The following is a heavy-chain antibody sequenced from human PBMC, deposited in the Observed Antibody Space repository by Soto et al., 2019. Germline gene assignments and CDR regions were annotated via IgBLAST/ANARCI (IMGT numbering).Heavy chain of an antibody. V-gene: IGHV3-23*01. Sequence: EVQLLESGGGLVQPGGSLRLSCAASGFTFSNYAINWVRLAPGKGLEWVSGISGGGGSTYYADSVKGRFTIFRDTSKNAVFLLMNILRADCTAVYYCAKGFIVVVTVLRPDDAFGVWGQGKMVRVSS. J-gene: IGHJ3*01. CDR2: ISGGGGST. CDR1: GFTFSNYA. D-gene: IGHD2-21*02. CDR3: AKGFIVVVTVLRPDDAFGV.